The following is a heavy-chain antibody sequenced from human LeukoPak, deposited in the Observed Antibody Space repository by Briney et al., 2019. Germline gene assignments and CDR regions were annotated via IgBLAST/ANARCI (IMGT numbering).Heavy chain of an antibody. V-gene: IGHV4-39*01. J-gene: IGHJ5*02. D-gene: IGHD2-2*01. CDR2: IYYTGSI. Sequence: SETLSLTCTVSGGSMTRRSYYWGWIRQPPGKGLDCFGSIYYTGSIYNNPALKIRVTISVDTSKTQFALKLRSVTAADKAVYYCARHQRLLEPAWFDPWGQGTLVTVSS. CDR3: ARHQRLLEPAWFDP. CDR1: GGSMTRRSYY.